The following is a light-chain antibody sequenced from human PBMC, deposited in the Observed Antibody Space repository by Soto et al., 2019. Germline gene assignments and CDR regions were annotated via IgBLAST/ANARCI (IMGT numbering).Light chain of an antibody. Sequence: QSVLTQPASVSGSPGQSITISCTGNSSDVGNYNRVSWYQHPPGKSPKLMFYEGNKRPSGVSNRFSGSNSGNSASLTISGLQAEDEADYYCCSKAGTPVFYVFGTWTKVTVL. V-gene: IGLV2-23*01. J-gene: IGLJ1*01. CDR3: CSKAGTPVFYV. CDR2: EGN. CDR1: SSDVGNYNR.